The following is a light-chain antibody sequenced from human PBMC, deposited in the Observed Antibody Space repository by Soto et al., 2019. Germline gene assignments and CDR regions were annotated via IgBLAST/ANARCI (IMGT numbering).Light chain of an antibody. V-gene: IGLV6-57*04. CDR3: QSCDSSNVV. CDR2: EDN. Sequence: NFMLTQPHSVSESPGKKVTISCTRSSGSIASNYVQWYQQRPGSAPTTVIYEDNQRPSGVPDRFSGSIDSSSNSASLTISGVETDDEADYSCQSCDSSNVVFGGGTKLTVL. CDR1: SGSIASNY. J-gene: IGLJ2*01.